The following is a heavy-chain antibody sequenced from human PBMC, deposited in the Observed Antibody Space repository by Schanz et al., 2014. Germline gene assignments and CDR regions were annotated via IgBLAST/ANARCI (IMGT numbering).Heavy chain of an antibody. CDR1: GFRFGDYA. CDR3: ARGGYSSGWYDRDIAHFDY. D-gene: IGHD6-19*01. CDR2: MSWNAGSL. J-gene: IGHJ4*02. V-gene: IGHV3-9*01. Sequence: EVQLVESGGGLVQPGRSLRLSCVASGFRFGDYAMHWVRQAPGKGLEWVSGMSWNAGSLGYGDSVKGRFTISRDNAKNSLYLQMNSLRAEDTALYYCARGGYSSGWYDRDIAHFDYWGQGTLVTVSS.